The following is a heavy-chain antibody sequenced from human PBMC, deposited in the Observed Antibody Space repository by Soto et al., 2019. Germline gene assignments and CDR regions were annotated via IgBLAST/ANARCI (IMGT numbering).Heavy chain of an antibody. CDR2: IYHRGNT. CDR1: GASISSSNW. D-gene: IGHD1-7*01. J-gene: IGHJ6*02. V-gene: IGHV4-4*02. Sequence: QVQLQESGPGLVEPSGTLSLTCAVSGASISSSNWWSWVRQPPGKGLEWIGEIYHRGNTNYNPSLKSRVTISLDKSRNQFSLKLSSVTAADTAVYYCARDRVELSPYHSYYGVDVWGQGTTVTVSS. CDR3: ARDRVELSPYHSYYGVDV.